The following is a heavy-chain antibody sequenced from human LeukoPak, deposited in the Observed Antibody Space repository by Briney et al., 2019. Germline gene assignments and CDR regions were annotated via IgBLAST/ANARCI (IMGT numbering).Heavy chain of an antibody. J-gene: IGHJ4*02. CDR2: IIPIFGTA. V-gene: IGHV1-69*05. CDR3: AREWIQLWLEKERYFDY. CDR1: GGTYSSYA. D-gene: IGHD5-18*01. Sequence: SVKVSCKASGGTYSSYAISWVRQAPGQGLEWMGRIIPIFGTANYAQKFQGRVTITTDESTSTAYMELSSLRSEDTAVYYCAREWIQLWLEKERYFDYWGQGTLVTVSS.